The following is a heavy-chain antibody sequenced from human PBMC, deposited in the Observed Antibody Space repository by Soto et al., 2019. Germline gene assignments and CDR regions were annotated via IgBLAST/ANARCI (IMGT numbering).Heavy chain of an antibody. CDR3: VREARRGGSYYYGMDV. D-gene: IGHD6-25*01. CDR2: IYPGDLDT. J-gene: IGHJ6*02. V-gene: IGHV5-51*01. CDR1: GYSFTRYW. Sequence: GESLKISCKGSGYSFTRYWIGWVRQMPGKGLEWVGIIYPGDLDTRYSPSFRGQVTISADRSTSTAYLQWNSLKASDTAIYYCVREARRGGSYYYGMDVWGQGTTVTVSS.